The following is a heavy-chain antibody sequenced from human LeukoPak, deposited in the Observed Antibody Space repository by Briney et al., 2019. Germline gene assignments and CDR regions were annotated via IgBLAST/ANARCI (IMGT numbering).Heavy chain of an antibody. Sequence: GGSLRLSCEASGFTFTTYSMTWVRQAPGKGLEWVSIISSGSSAIFSADSVKGRFTISRDNAKNSLYLQMNSLRAEDTAVYYCARVPTNWYFDLWGRGTLVTVSS. J-gene: IGHJ2*01. CDR3: ARVPTNWYFDL. V-gene: IGHV3-21*01. CDR2: ISSGSSAI. CDR1: GFTFTTYS.